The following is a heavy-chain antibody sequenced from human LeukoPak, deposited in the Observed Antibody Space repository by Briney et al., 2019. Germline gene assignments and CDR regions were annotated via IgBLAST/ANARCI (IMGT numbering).Heavy chain of an antibody. V-gene: IGHV4-30-2*01. CDR1: GGSISSGGYY. J-gene: IGHJ4*02. CDR3: ARALFTTSCYLDY. CDR2: IYHSGST. D-gene: IGHD2-2*01. Sequence: PSETLSLTCTVSGGSISSGGYYWSWIRQPPGKGLEWIGYIYHSGSTYYNPSLKSRVTISVDRSKNQFSLKLSSVTAADTAVYYCARALFTTSCYLDYWGQGTLVTVSS.